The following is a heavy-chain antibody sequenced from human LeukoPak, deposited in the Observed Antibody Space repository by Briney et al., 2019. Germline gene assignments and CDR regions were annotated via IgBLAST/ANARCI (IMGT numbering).Heavy chain of an antibody. Sequence: PSETLSLTCTVSGGSISNYYWSWIRQPPGKGLEWIGYVSYSGSTNYNPSLKSRVTISLDTSKNQFSLKLSSVTAADTAVNYCARVHSSSWSDAFDIWGQGTMVTVSS. CDR2: VSYSGST. D-gene: IGHD6-13*01. V-gene: IGHV4-59*08. CDR3: ARVHSSSWSDAFDI. J-gene: IGHJ3*02. CDR1: GGSISNYY.